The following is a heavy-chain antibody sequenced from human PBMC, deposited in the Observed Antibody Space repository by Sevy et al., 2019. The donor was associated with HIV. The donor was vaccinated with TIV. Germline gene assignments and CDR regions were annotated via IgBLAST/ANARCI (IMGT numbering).Heavy chain of an antibody. CDR1: GFTFSDYY. CDR3: ATRAVNRDYFEY. D-gene: IGHD3-10*01. V-gene: IGHV3-11*06. J-gene: IGHJ4*02. CDR2: ISGLSNYI. Sequence: GGSLRLSCTASGFTFSDYYMSWIRQAPGKGLEWVSYISGLSNYINYADSVKGRFSISRDNVKDSLYLQMNSLRTDDTAVYFCATRAVNRDYFEYWGQGTLVTVSS.